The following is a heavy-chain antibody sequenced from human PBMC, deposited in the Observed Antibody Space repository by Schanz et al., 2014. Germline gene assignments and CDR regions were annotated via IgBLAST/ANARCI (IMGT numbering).Heavy chain of an antibody. D-gene: IGHD3-22*01. J-gene: IGHJ4*02. CDR2: VSRSTPDI. CDR1: GFNFSDYA. CDR3: VSVYDSSGYVSFNY. Sequence: EVHLLESGGGLVPPGGSLRLSCAASGFNFSDYAMCWVRQAPGKGLEWVSYVSRSTPDIYYADSVKGRFTMSRDNAKNSVFLQMNSLRAEDTAVYYCVSVYDSSGYVSFNYWGQGTLVTVSS. V-gene: IGHV3-48*01.